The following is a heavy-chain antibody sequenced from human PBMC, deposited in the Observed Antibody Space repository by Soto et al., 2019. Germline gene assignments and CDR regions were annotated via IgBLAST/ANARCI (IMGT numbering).Heavy chain of an antibody. D-gene: IGHD4-17*01. V-gene: IGHV3-53*01. Sequence: GGSLRLSCAASGFTVSSNYMSWVRQAPGKGLEWVSVIYSGGSTYYADSVKGRFTISRDNSKNTLYLQMNSLRAEDTAVYYCARFYGGRQGYYFDYWGQGTLVTVSS. CDR1: GFTVSSNY. CDR3: ARFYGGRQGYYFDY. CDR2: IYSGGST. J-gene: IGHJ4*02.